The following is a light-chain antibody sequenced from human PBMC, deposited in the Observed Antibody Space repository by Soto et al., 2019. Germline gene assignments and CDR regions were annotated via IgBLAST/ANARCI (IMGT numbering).Light chain of an antibody. V-gene: IGKV3-15*01. CDR3: QQYNNWPLT. J-gene: IGKJ4*01. CDR1: QSVSSN. CDR2: GAS. Sequence: EIVMTQSPATLSVSPGERATLSCRGSQSVSSNLAWYQQKPGQALRLLIYGASTRATGIPARFSGSGSGTEFPPTISSLQSEDFAVYYCQQYNNWPLTFGGGTKVEIK.